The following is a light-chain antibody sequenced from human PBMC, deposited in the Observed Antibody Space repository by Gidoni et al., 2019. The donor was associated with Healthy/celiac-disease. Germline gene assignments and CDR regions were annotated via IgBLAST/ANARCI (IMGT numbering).Light chain of an antibody. V-gene: IGKV1-39*01. Sequence: DIQMTQSPSSLSASVGDRVTITCRASQSISSYVNWYQQKPGKAPNLLIYAASSLQSGVPSRFSGSGSGTDFTLTISSRQPEDFATYYCQQSYSTPPFSFXPXTKVEIK. CDR2: AAS. CDR1: QSISSY. CDR3: QQSYSTPPFS. J-gene: IGKJ3*01.